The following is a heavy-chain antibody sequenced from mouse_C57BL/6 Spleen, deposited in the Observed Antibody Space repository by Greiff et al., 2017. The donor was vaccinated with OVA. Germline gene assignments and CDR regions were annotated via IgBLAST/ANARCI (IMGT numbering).Heavy chain of an antibody. J-gene: IGHJ4*01. D-gene: IGHD1-1*01. CDR2: IDPSDSYT. V-gene: IGHV1-50*01. CDR1: GYTFTSYW. CDR3: ARRGITTVVATPYAMDY. Sequence: VKLQQPGAELVKPGASVKLSCKASGYTFTSYWMQWVKQRPGQGLEWIGEIDPSDSYTNYNQKFKGKATLTVDTSSSTAYMQLSSLTSEDSAVYYCARRGITTVVATPYAMDYWGQGTSVTVSS.